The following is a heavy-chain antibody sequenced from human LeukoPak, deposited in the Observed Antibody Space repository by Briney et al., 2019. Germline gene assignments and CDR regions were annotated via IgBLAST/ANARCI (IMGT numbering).Heavy chain of an antibody. Sequence: RPSETLSLTCAVYGGSFSGYYRSWIRQPPGKGLEWIGEINHSGSTNYNPSLKSRVTISVDTSKNQFSLKLSSVTAADTAVYYCASTFGGVIAQGYWGQGTLVTVSS. CDR3: ASTFGGVIAQGY. CDR1: GGSFSGYY. V-gene: IGHV4-34*01. D-gene: IGHD3-16*02. CDR2: INHSGST. J-gene: IGHJ4*02.